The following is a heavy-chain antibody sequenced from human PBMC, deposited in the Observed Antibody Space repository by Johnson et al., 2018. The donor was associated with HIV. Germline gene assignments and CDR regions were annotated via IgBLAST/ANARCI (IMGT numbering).Heavy chain of an antibody. CDR2: IKRKIEAEAT. D-gene: IGHD1-26*01. Sequence: VQLVESGGGLVQRGGSLRLSCVASGFTFSHAWMSWVRQAPGKGLEWVGRIKRKIEAEATDYAAPVKGRFTISRDDSKNTLFLQMSSLKTDDTAVYYCARGGSYLTLDDAFDIWGQGTMVTVSS. J-gene: IGHJ3*02. CDR1: GFTFSHAW. V-gene: IGHV3-15*01. CDR3: ARGGSYLTLDDAFDI.